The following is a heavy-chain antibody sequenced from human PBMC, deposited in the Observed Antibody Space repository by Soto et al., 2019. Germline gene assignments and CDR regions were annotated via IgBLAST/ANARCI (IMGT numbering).Heavy chain of an antibody. D-gene: IGHD2-8*01. CDR1: GFTFSSYS. CDR3: AREVVLTEWYFDN. J-gene: IGHJ4*02. V-gene: IGHV3-30-3*01. Sequence: QVHLMESGGGVVQPGGXLXLSSATSGFTFSSYSMHWXRXAPGKGLEWVAVTSSDGGTKFYADSVKGRFTVSRDNSKNTLYLXXXXLXXXXXXVXXXAREVVLTEWYFDNWGQGILVTVSS. CDR2: TSSDGGTK.